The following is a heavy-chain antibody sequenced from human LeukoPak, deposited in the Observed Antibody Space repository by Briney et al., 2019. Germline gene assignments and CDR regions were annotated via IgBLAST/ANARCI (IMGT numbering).Heavy chain of an antibody. V-gene: IGHV4-39*07. Sequence: SETLSLTCTVSGGSIYSSSYYWGWIRQTPGKGLEWIWSMYYTGNSFYNPSLKSRVTISVDTSKNQFSLKLSSVTAADTAVYYCARGTVRSIAARQAFDIWGQGTMVTVSS. CDR3: ARGTVRSIAARQAFDI. CDR1: GGSIYSSSYY. D-gene: IGHD6-6*01. CDR2: MYYTGNS. J-gene: IGHJ3*02.